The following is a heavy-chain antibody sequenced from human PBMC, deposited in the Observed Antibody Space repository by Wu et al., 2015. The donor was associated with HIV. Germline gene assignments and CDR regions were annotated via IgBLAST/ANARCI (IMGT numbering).Heavy chain of an antibody. CDR2: INPNSGGT. CDR3: ARDKRGYDVLTGYYIYFDY. J-gene: IGHJ4*02. CDR1: GYTFNDYY. Sequence: QVQLVQSGAEVKKPGASMKVSCKASGYTFNDYYIQWVRQAPGQGLEWMGWINPNSGGTNYAQNFEDRVTMTRDMSITTAYMELSSLRSDDTAVYYCARDKRGYDVLTGYYIYFDYWGQGTLVTVSS. D-gene: IGHD3-9*01. V-gene: IGHV1-2*02.